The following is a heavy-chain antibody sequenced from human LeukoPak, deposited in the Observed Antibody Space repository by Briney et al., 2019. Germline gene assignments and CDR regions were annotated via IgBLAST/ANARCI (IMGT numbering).Heavy chain of an antibody. V-gene: IGHV3-23*01. D-gene: IGHD6-19*01. CDR1: GFTFSSYG. CDR3: AKATIGQWLVKVDSFDS. Sequence: GGSLRLSCAASGFTFSSYGMSWVRQAPGKGLEWVSAISGSGGSTYYADSVKGRFTISRDNSKNTLYLQMNSLRAEDTAIYYCAKATIGQWLVKVDSFDSWGQGTLVTVSS. CDR2: ISGSGGST. J-gene: IGHJ4*02.